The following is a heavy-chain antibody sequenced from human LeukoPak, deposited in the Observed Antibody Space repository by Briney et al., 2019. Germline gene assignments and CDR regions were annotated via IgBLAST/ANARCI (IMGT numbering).Heavy chain of an antibody. D-gene: IGHD1-14*01. CDR1: GGSISSGDYY. CDR3: ARHFDHPTAYFDS. CDR2: IYSGGMT. V-gene: IGHV4-30-2*03. Sequence: SDTLSLTCTVTGGSISSGDYYWSCLQQPPAKGLEWIASIYSGGMTFYSPSLKSRLTISADTSRNHFSLRLSPVTAADTALYFCARHFDHPTAYFDSWGQGSLVTVSS. J-gene: IGHJ4*02.